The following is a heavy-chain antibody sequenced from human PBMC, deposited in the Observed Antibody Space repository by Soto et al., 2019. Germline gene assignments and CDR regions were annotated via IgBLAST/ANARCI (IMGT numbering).Heavy chain of an antibody. D-gene: IGHD4-17*01. V-gene: IGHV3-33*01. CDR3: PRPTDGGNSVDY. CDR2: IWYDGSNT. CDR1: GFSFSSYV. Sequence: QVQLVESGGGVVQPGRSLRLSCSAFGFSFSSYVIHWVRQAPGKGMEWVAVIWYDGSNTYYADSLKGRFTISSDNIKRTLYLQMNSLRAEYTAVYYCPRPTDGGNSVDYWGRGTLVTVSS. J-gene: IGHJ4*02.